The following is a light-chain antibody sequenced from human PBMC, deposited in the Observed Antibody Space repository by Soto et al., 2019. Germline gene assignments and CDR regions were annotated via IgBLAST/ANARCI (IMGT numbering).Light chain of an antibody. CDR3: QQYNSYS. CDR2: HAS. Sequence: AIQLTQSPSSLSSSVGERVTLICRASQDIAIYSAWYQQKPGTAPKVLIYHASNLQSGVPSRFSGSGSGTEFTLTISSLQPDDFATYYCQQYNSYSFGQGTKVDIK. CDR1: QDIAIY. V-gene: IGKV1-13*02. J-gene: IGKJ1*01.